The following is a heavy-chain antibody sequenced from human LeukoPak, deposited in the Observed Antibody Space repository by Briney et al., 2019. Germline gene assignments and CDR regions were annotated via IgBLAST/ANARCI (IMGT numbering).Heavy chain of an antibody. J-gene: IGHJ4*02. CDR1: GFXFSSYA. D-gene: IGHD2-2*03. CDR2: ISYDGSIK. Sequence: PGGSPRLSCAASGFXFSSYAIHWVRQAPGKRLEWVAVISYDGSIKYYADSVKGRFTISRDNSKDTLYLQLNSLRPEDTAVYYCASHMDVVIVPVEMASDCWGQGTLVTVSS. V-gene: IGHV3-30-3*01. CDR3: ASHMDVVIVPVEMASDC.